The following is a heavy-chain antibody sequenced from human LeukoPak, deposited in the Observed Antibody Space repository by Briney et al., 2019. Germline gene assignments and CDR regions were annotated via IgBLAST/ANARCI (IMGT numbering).Heavy chain of an antibody. Sequence: SETLSLTCTVSGGSISSYYWSWIRQPPGKGPEWIGYIYYSGSTNYNPSLKSRVTISVDTSKNQFSLKLTSVTAADTAVYYCAREHGYCSGGSCYYYYYMDVWGKGTTVTVSS. V-gene: IGHV4-59*01. D-gene: IGHD2-15*01. CDR2: IYYSGST. CDR1: GGSISSYY. J-gene: IGHJ6*03. CDR3: AREHGYCSGGSCYYYYYMDV.